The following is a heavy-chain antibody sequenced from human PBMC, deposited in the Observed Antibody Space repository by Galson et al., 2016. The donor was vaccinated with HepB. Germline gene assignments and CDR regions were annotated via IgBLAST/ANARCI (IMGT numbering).Heavy chain of an antibody. J-gene: IGHJ6*02. CDR1: GFSLSTSGMA. Sequence: PALVKPTQTLTITCTFSGFSLSTSGMAVSWIRQLPGKALEWLAVIDWNGNKFYSPSLTTRLTISKDTSKNQVVLTLTNMDPVDTATYFCARYLRSHGYYVMDVWGQGTTVTVSS. V-gene: IGHV2-70*01. D-gene: IGHD4-17*01. CDR3: ARYLRSHGYYVMDV. CDR2: IDWNGNK.